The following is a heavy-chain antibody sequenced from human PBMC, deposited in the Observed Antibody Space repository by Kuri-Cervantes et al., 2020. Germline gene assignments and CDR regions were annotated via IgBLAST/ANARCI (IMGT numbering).Heavy chain of an antibody. J-gene: IGHJ6*03. D-gene: IGHD3-3*01. Sequence: GGSLRLSCAASGFTFSDYYMSWIRQAPGKGLEWVSYISSSGSTIYYADSVKGRFTISRDNAKNSLYLQMNSLRAEDTAVYYCAREAEAYYVFWSDHTAYYMDVWGKGTTVTVSS. CDR1: GFTFSDYY. V-gene: IGHV3-11*04. CDR3: AREAEAYYVFWSDHTAYYMDV. CDR2: ISSSGSTI.